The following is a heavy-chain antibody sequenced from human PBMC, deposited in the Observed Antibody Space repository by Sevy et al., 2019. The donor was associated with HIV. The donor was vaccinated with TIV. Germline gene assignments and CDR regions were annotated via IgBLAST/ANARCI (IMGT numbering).Heavy chain of an antibody. CDR1: GFTFSSYG. V-gene: IGHV3-33*01. D-gene: IGHD2-2*01. J-gene: IGHJ6*02. CDR3: ARDFDNSVPATYYYGMDV. CDR2: IWYDGSNK. Sequence: GGSLILSCAASGFTFSSYGMHWVRQAPGKGLEWVAVIWYDGSNKYYAHSVKGRFTISRDNSKNTLYLQMNSLRAEDTAVYYCARDFDNSVPATYYYGMDVWGQGTTVTVSS.